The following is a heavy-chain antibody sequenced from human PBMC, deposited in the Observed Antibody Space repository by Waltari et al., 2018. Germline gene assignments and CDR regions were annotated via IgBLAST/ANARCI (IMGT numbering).Heavy chain of an antibody. CDR2: IYYSGST. CDR3: ARRSGAADAFDI. V-gene: IGHV4-39*01. Sequence: QLQLQESGPGLVKPSETLSLTCTVSGGSISSSSYYWGWIRQPPGKGLEWIGSIYYSGSTYCNPSLKSRVTISVDTSKNQFSLKLSSVTAADAAVYYCARRSGAADAFDIWGQGTMVTVSS. D-gene: IGHD6-13*01. J-gene: IGHJ3*02. CDR1: GGSISSSSYY.